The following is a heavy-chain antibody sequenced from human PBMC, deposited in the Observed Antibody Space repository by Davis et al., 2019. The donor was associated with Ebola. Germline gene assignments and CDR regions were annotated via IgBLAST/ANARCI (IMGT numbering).Heavy chain of an antibody. D-gene: IGHD1-26*01. CDR1: GFTFDDYT. CDR2: IWYDGSNK. Sequence: GGSLRLSCAASGFTFDDYTMHWVRQAPGKGLEWVAVIWYDGSNKYYADSVKGRFTISRDNSKNTLYLQMNSLKTEDTAVYYCMTDPRIVGAVYWGQGTLVTVSS. J-gene: IGHJ4*02. V-gene: IGHV3-33*08. CDR3: MTDPRIVGAVY.